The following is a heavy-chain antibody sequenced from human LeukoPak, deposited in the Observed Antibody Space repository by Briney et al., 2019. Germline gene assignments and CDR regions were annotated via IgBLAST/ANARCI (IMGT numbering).Heavy chain of an antibody. D-gene: IGHD2-2*01. J-gene: IGHJ4*02. Sequence: GGSLRLSCAASRFTFSNYAMHWVRQAPGKGLGWVAVISSDGGHKSYADSVKGRFSISRDSSKKTLYLQLSGLRVEDTAVYYCARDPGYCTSHSCTTYFDYWGQGTLVTVSS. CDR1: RFTFSNYA. CDR2: ISSDGGHK. V-gene: IGHV3-30*04. CDR3: ARDPGYCTSHSCTTYFDY.